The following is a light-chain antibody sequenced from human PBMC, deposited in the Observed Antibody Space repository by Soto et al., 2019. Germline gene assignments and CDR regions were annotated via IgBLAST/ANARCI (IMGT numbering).Light chain of an antibody. CDR1: SSDVGAYNY. J-gene: IGLJ2*01. CDR3: SSYTRSTTLVV. V-gene: IGLV2-14*01. CDR2: DVT. Sequence: QSVLTQPASVSGSPGQSITISCTGTSSDVGAYNYVSWYQQHPGKAPKLMIYDVTNRPSGVSSRFSGSKSGNTASLTISGLQAEDEADYYRSSYTRSTTLVVFGGGTKLTVL.